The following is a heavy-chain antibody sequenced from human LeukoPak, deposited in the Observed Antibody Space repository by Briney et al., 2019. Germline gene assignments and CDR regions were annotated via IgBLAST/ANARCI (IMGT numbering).Heavy chain of an antibody. J-gene: IGHJ5*02. CDR1: GGSCDDYY. CDR3: ARIRCGLRQNKCYNH. D-gene: IGHD2-21*01. CDR2: IHPHGIF. V-gene: IGHV4-34*01. Sequence: SETLSLTCDVSGGSCDDYYCSWIRQPPGKGLEWIGEIHPHGIFYYNSSLMSRVTISIDTSKSQFSLRLTSVTAADTAFYYCARIRCGLRQNKCYNHWAQGTLVTVSS.